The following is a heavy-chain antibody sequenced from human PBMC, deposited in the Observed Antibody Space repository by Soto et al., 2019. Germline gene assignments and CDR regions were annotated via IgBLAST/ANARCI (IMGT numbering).Heavy chain of an antibody. CDR1: GGSISSGGYS. CDR3: ASSHAGAHITAAVH. V-gene: IGHV4-30-2*01. CDR2: IYHSGST. Sequence: QLQLQESGSGLVKPSQTLSLTCAVSGGSISSGGYSWNWIRQPPGKGLEWIGYIYHSGSTYYNPSLKRRVTMSVDRSTNQFSLKLSSVTAADTAVYYCASSHAGAHITAAVHWGQGTLVTVSS. D-gene: IGHD6-13*01. J-gene: IGHJ4*02.